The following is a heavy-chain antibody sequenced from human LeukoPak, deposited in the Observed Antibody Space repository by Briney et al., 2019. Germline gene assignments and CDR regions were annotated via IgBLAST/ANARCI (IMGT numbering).Heavy chain of an antibody. J-gene: IGHJ5*02. V-gene: IGHV3-23*01. CDR3: AKATLNCSGGSCYSGFDP. CDR2: ISGNGDTT. CDR1: GFTFRNYA. D-gene: IGHD2-15*01. Sequence: GGSLRLSCAASGFTFRNYAMSWVRQAPGKGLEWVSSISGNGDTTYYADSAEGRFTISRDNSKNTLDLQMSSLRADDTAVYYCAKATLNCSGGSCYSGFDPWGQGTLVTVSS.